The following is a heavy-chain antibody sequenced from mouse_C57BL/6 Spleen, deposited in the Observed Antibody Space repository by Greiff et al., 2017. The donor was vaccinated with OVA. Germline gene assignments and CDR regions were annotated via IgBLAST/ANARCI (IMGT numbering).Heavy chain of an antibody. CDR3: TRNYGYDGYYFDC. CDR2: FHPYNDDT. J-gene: IGHJ2*01. V-gene: IGHV1-47*01. D-gene: IGHD2-2*01. Sequence: QVQLQQSGAELVKPGASVKMSCKASGYTFTTYPIEWVKQSHGKSLEWIGHFHPYNDDTKYNEKFKGKATLTVEKSSSTDYLQLSRLTSDDSAVYYGTRNYGYDGYYFDCWGQGTTLTVSS. CDR1: GYTFTTYP.